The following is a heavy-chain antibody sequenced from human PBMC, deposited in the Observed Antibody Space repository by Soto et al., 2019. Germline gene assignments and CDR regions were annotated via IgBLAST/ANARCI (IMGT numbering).Heavy chain of an antibody. CDR1: GFTFSGSA. CDR2: IRSKANSYAT. J-gene: IGHJ4*02. V-gene: IGHV3-73*01. Sequence: EVHLVESGGGLVQPGGSLKLSCAASGFTFSGSAMHWVRQASGKGLEWVGRIRSKANSYATEYAASEKGRFTISRDDSKNTAYLQMNSLKTEDTAVYYCTRHTSDYWGRGTLVTVSS. CDR3: TRHTSDY.